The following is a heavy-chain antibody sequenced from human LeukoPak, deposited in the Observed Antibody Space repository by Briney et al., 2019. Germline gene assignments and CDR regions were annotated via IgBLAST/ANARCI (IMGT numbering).Heavy chain of an antibody. J-gene: IGHJ4*02. CDR3: AKDYVGVLDY. V-gene: IGHV3-30*02. CDR1: GFTFTTSG. D-gene: IGHD1-26*01. CDR2: IRYDGSNK. Sequence: GGSLGLSCAASGFTFTTSGMHWVRQAPGKGLEWVAFIRYDGSNKYYADSVKGRFTISRDNAQNTLDLQMNSLRAEDTAVYYCAKDYVGVLDYWGQGILVTVSS.